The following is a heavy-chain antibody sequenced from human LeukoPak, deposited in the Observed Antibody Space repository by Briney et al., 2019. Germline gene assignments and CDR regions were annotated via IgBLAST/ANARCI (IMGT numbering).Heavy chain of an antibody. Sequence: GGSLRLSCAASGFTFTDYYMSWVRQAPGKGLEWVSYIISSGDTIYYADSVKGRFTISRDNAKNSLYLQMSSLRAEDTAVYYCARDRTSGVFDYWGQGTLVTVSS. J-gene: IGHJ4*02. CDR1: GFTFTDYY. V-gene: IGHV3-11*04. D-gene: IGHD1-14*01. CDR2: IISSGDTI. CDR3: ARDRTSGVFDY.